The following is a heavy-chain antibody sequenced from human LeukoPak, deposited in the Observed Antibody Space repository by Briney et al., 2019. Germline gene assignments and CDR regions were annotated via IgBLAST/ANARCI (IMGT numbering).Heavy chain of an antibody. V-gene: IGHV4-59*01. Sequence: SETLSLTCTISGGSISSYYWSWIRQPPGKGQEWIGYIYYSGSTNYNPSLKSRVTISVDTSKNQFSLKLSSVTAADTAVYYCASAKGDAFDIWGQGTMVTVSS. D-gene: IGHD4/OR15-4a*01. CDR3: ASAKGDAFDI. CDR2: IYYSGST. J-gene: IGHJ3*02. CDR1: GGSISSYY.